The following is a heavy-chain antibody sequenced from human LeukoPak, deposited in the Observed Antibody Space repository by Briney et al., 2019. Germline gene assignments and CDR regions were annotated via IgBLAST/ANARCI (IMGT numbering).Heavy chain of an antibody. J-gene: IGHJ6*03. CDR1: GGSISSYY. Sequence: SETLSLTCTVSGGSISSYYWSWIRQPPGKGLEWIGYIYYSGSTNYNPSLKSRVTISVDTSKNQFSLKLSSVTAAGTAVYYCARGRGTWNYYMDVWGKGTTVTVSS. V-gene: IGHV4-59*01. CDR2: IYYSGST. CDR3: ARGRGTWNYYMDV.